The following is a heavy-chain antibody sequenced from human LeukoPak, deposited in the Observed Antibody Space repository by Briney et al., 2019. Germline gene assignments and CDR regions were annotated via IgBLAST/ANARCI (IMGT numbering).Heavy chain of an antibody. CDR3: AKDYGDSSGYRQGSVDY. V-gene: IGHV3-30*18. J-gene: IGHJ4*02. CDR2: ISYDGSNK. D-gene: IGHD3-22*01. CDR1: GFTFSSYG. Sequence: GRSLRLSCAAYGFTFSSYGMHWVRQAPGKGLEWVAVISYDGSNKYYADSVKGRFTISRDNSKNTLYLQMNSLRAEDTAVYYCAKDYGDSSGYRQGSVDYWGQGTLVTVSS.